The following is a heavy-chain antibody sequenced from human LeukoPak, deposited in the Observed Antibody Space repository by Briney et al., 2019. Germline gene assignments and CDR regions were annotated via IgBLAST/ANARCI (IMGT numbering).Heavy chain of an antibody. Sequence: PGGSLTLSCAGSGFSVSNNYMSWVRQAPGKGLEWVSGISGGGTAHYADSVMGRFTVSRDNSKNTLHLQMNSLRAEDMAVYYCARDDGRSGCAHWGQGTLVTVSS. D-gene: IGHD3-3*01. J-gene: IGHJ4*02. CDR3: ARDDGRSGCAH. V-gene: IGHV3-53*01. CDR1: GFSVSNNY. CDR2: ISGGGTA.